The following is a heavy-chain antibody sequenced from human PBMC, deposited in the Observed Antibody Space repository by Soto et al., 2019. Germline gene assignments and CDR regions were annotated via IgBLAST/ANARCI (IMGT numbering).Heavy chain of an antibody. V-gene: IGHV3-21*01. Sequence: EVQLVESGGGLVKPGGSLRLSCAASGFTFSSYSMNWVRQAPGKGLEWVSSISSSSSYIYYADSVEGRFTISRDNAKNSPYLQNNGLRSEDMDVYDWPRDYYESSGYLAPLDYWGQGTRVTVSS. CDR3: PRDYYESSGYLAPLDY. CDR1: GFTFSSYS. CDR2: ISSSSSYI. J-gene: IGHJ4*02. D-gene: IGHD3-22*01.